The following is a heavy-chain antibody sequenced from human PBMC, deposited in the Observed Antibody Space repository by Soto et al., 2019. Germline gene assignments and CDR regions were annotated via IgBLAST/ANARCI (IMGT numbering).Heavy chain of an antibody. D-gene: IGHD3-3*01. CDR1: GYSISSGYY. V-gene: IGHV4-38-2*02. CDR3: ARDSITMLMYHYGMDV. Sequence: SETLSLTCAVSGYSISSGYYWGWIRQPPGKGLEWIGSIYHSGSTYYNPSLKSRVTISVDTSKNQFSLKLSSVTAADTAVYYCARDSITMLMYHYGMDVWGQGTTVTVSS. J-gene: IGHJ6*02. CDR2: IYHSGST.